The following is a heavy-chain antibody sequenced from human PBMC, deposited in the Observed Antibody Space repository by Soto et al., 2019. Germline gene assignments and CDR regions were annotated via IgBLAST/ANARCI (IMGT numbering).Heavy chain of an antibody. CDR2: IYNGGSI. CDR1: GVSVTSKNW. Sequence: QVQLQESGPGLVKPSGTLSLTCSVSGVSVTSKNWWTWVRQSTGKGLEWIGEIYNGGSINYNPSLKSRATISIDKYKNNFSLNLTSMTVADTAVYFCAREVSAGHLTFNYKFYGLDVWGQGTTVTVSS. J-gene: IGHJ6*02. V-gene: IGHV4-4*02. D-gene: IGHD3-9*01. CDR3: AREVSAGHLTFNYKFYGLDV.